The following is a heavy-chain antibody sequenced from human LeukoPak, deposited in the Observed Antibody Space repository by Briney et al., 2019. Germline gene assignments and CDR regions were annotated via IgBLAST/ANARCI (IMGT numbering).Heavy chain of an antibody. D-gene: IGHD6-19*01. J-gene: IGHJ4*02. CDR2: IRSKANSYAT. Sequence: GGSLRLSCAASGFTFSGSAMHWVRQASGKGLEWVGRIRSKANSYATAYAASVKGRFTISRDDSKNTAYLQMNSLKTEDTAVYYCTRLKSSGWYEPFDYWGQGTLVTVFS. CDR3: TRLKSSGWYEPFDY. CDR1: GFTFSGSA. V-gene: IGHV3-73*01.